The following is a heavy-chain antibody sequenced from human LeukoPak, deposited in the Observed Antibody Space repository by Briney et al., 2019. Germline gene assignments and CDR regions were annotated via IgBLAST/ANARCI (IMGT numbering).Heavy chain of an antibody. CDR1: GFTFSSYA. V-gene: IGHV3-48*01. J-gene: IGHJ4*02. CDR3: AKAQLPDDY. Sequence: PGGSLRLSCAASGFTFSSYAMSWVRQAPGKGLEWVSYISSSSSTIYYADSVKGRFTISRDNAKNSLYLQMNSLRAEDTAVYYCAKAQLPDDYWGQGTLVTVSS. D-gene: IGHD2-2*01. CDR2: ISSSSSTI.